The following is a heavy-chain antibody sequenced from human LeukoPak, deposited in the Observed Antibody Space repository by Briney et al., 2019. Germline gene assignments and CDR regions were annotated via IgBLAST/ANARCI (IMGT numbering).Heavy chain of an antibody. CDR2: ISSSSSYI. CDR3: ARDRGQWLRLRGWFDP. V-gene: IGHV3-21*01. D-gene: IGHD5-12*01. J-gene: IGHJ5*02. Sequence: GASLRLSCAASGFTFSSYSMNWVRQPPGKGLEWVSSISSSSSYIYYADSVKGRFTISRDNAKNSLYLQMNSLRAEDTAVYYCARDRGQWLRLRGWFDPWGQGTLVTVSS. CDR1: GFTFSSYS.